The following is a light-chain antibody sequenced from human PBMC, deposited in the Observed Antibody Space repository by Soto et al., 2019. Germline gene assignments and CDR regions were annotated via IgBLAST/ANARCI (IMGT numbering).Light chain of an antibody. J-gene: IGKJ1*01. V-gene: IGKV3-11*01. CDR1: QSVRSN. CDR3: QQRSNWPWT. Sequence: EVVMSQSPATLSVSPGERVTLSCRASQSVRSNLAWYQQKPGQSPRLLIYDASNRATGIPDRFSGSGSGTDFTLTTSSLEPEDFAVYYCQQRSNWPWTFGQGTKVDIK. CDR2: DAS.